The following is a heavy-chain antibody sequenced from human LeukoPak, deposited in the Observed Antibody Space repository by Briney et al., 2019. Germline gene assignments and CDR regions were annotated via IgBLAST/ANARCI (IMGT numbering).Heavy chain of an antibody. CDR1: GYSISSGSY. J-gene: IGHJ4*02. CDR3: ARIGNDYGDLGVFDY. CDR2: IYHSGST. Sequence: PSETLSLTCTVSGYSISSGSYWGWIRQPPGKGLEWIGSIYHSGSTYYNPSLKSRVTISVDTSKNQFSLKLSSVTAADTAVYYCARIGNDYGDLGVFDYWGQGTLVTVSS. D-gene: IGHD4-17*01. V-gene: IGHV4-38-2*02.